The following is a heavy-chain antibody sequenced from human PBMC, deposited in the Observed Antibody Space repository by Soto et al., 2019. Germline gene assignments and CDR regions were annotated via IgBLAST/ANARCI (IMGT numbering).Heavy chain of an antibody. J-gene: IGHJ6*02. CDR2: IKSKTDGGTT. CDR3: TNVFGVVSMSPYSYYFRMDV. D-gene: IGHD3-3*01. CDR1: GFTFSNAW. V-gene: IGHV3-15*01. Sequence: EVQLVESGGGLVTPGGSLRLSCAASGFTFSNAWMSWVRQAPGKGLEWVGRIKSKTDGGTTDYAAPVKGRFTISRDDSKNTLYLQMNSLKTEDTGVYYCTNVFGVVSMSPYSYYFRMDVWGQGTTVTVSS.